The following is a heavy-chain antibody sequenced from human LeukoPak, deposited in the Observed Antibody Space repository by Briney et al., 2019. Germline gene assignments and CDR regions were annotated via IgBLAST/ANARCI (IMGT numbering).Heavy chain of an antibody. Sequence: GGSLRLSCAASGFTFSSYAMHWGRQAPGEGLEWGAVISYDGSNKYYADSVKGRFTISRDNSKNTLYLQMNSLRAEDTAVYYCAKDLHRFSDYYYMDVWGKGTTVTVSS. CDR1: GFTFSSYA. CDR3: AKDLHRFSDYYYMDV. V-gene: IGHV3-30-3*01. CDR2: ISYDGSNK. J-gene: IGHJ6*03.